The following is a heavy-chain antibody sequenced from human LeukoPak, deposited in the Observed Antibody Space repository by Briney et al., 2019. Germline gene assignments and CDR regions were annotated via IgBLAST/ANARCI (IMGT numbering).Heavy chain of an antibody. CDR1: GFTFSSYA. V-gene: IGHV3-23*01. J-gene: IGHJ4*02. CDR2: ISGSGGTT. CDR3: AKRTPYSSGSYYFDY. Sequence: GGSLRLSCEVSGFTFSSYAMSWVRQAPGKGLERVSAISGSGGTTNYADSVKGRLTISRDNSQNTLYLQMNSLRAEDTAVYYCAKRTPYSSGSYYFDYWGQGTLVTVSS. D-gene: IGHD3-22*01.